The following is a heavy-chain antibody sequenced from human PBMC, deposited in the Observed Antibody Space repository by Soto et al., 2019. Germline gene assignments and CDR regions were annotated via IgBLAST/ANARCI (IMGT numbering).Heavy chain of an antibody. J-gene: IGHJ6*03. Sequence: XETLSLTXXVSGGSISSYXXXXIXXXPGKXLEWIGXIXXSGSTNSNPSPKSRVTISVDTSKNQFSLKRSSVTAADTAVYYCXRVKVVPAAILSYXYXXMDVWGKGTTVTVSS. D-gene: IGHD2-2*01. V-gene: IGHV4-59*01. CDR2: IXXSGST. CDR3: XRVKVVPAAILSYXYXXMDV. CDR1: GGSISSYX.